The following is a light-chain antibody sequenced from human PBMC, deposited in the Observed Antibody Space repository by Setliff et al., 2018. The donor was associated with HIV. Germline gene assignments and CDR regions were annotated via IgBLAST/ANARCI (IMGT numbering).Light chain of an antibody. CDR3: CSYTSSTPLYV. CDR2: DVN. J-gene: IGLJ1*01. Sequence: QSALTQPASVSGSPGQSITISCTGTSSDVGTYNYVSWYQQHPGKAPKLMIYDVNNRPSGVSNRFSGSKSGNTASLTISGLQAEDEADYYCCSYTSSTPLYVFGPGTKVTVL. CDR1: SSDVGTYNY. V-gene: IGLV2-14*03.